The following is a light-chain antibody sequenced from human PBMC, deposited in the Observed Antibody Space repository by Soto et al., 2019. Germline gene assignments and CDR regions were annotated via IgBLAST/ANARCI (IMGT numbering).Light chain of an antibody. CDR2: SNS. Sequence: QSVLTQPPSVSGAPGKRITISCTGSSSNIGAGYDVHWYQQLPGTAPKLLIYSNSNRPSGVPDRFSGAKSDTSASLAIAGLQAEDEADYYCQSYDNSLTTRVFGGGTKLTVL. CDR1: SSNIGAGYD. CDR3: QSYDNSLTTRV. J-gene: IGLJ3*02. V-gene: IGLV1-40*01.